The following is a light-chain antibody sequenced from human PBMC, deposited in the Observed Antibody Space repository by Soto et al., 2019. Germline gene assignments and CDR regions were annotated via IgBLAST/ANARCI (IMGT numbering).Light chain of an antibody. Sequence: DIQMTQSPSSLSASIGDRVTITCRASQSISNYLNWYQQKPRKAPKVLIHGASSLESGVPSRFSGSGSGTDFTLTISSLQPEDFATYHCQQSYSTPWTFGQGTKVEIK. CDR2: GAS. J-gene: IGKJ1*01. CDR3: QQSYSTPWT. CDR1: QSISNY. V-gene: IGKV1-39*01.